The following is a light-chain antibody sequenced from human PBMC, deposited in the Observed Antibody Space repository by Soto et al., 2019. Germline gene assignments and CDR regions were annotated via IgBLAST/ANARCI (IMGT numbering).Light chain of an antibody. CDR2: DAS. CDR1: QSLDIY. Sequence: ERVLTQSPDTLSLSPGETATLSCRASQSLDIYLAWYQQKPGQAPRLLVYDASNRAIGIPPRFSGSGSGTDFTLTISGLEREDFAVYYCQQRTDFAFGGGTKVELK. CDR3: QQRTDFA. J-gene: IGKJ4*01. V-gene: IGKV3-11*01.